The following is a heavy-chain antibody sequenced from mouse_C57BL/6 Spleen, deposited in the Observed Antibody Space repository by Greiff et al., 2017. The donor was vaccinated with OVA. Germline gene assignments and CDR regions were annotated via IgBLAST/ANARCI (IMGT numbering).Heavy chain of an antibody. J-gene: IGHJ2*01. V-gene: IGHV1-15*01. Sequence: VKLQESGAELVRPGASVTLSCKASGYTFTDYEMHWVKQTPVHGLEWIGAIDPETGGTAYNQKFKGKAILTADKSSSTAYMELRSLTSEDSAVYYCTRQYGGGYQYYFDYWGQGTTLTVSS. CDR2: IDPETGGT. CDR3: TRQYGGGYQYYFDY. D-gene: IGHD2-2*01. CDR1: GYTFTDYE.